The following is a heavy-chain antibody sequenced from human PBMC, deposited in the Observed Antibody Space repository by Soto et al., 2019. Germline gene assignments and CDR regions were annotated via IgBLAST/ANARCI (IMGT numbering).Heavy chain of an antibody. CDR2: IYYSGST. CDR1: GGSISSGDYY. Sequence: QVQLQESGPGLVKPSQTLSLTCTVSGGSISSGDYYWSWIRQPPGKGLEWIGYIYYSGSTYYNPSLKSGVTISVDTSKNPFSLKLRSVTAADTAVYYCARAQGSGFLVSWGQGTLVTVSS. CDR3: ARAQGSGFLVS. J-gene: IGHJ4*02. D-gene: IGHD3-10*01. V-gene: IGHV4-30-4*01.